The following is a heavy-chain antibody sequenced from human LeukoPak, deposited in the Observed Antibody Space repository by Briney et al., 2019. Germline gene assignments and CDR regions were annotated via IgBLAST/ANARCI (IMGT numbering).Heavy chain of an antibody. Sequence: SQTLSLTCAVSGGSISSGGYSWSWIRQPPGKGLEWIGYIYHSGSTNYNPSLKSRVTISVDTSKNQFSLKLSSVTAADTAVYYCARGLESNYYYYGMDVWGQGTTVTVSS. CDR3: ARGLESNYYYYGMDV. CDR1: GGSISSGGYS. V-gene: IGHV4-30-2*01. J-gene: IGHJ6*02. CDR2: IYHSGST.